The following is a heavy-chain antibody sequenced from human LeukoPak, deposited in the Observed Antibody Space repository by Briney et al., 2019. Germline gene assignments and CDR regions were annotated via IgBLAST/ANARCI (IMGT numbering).Heavy chain of an antibody. CDR1: GGTFSIYA. D-gene: IGHD6-13*01. J-gene: IGHJ6*03. CDR2: IIPIFGTA. Sequence: GASVKVSCKASGGTFSIYAISWVRQAPGQGLEWMGGIIPIFGTANYAQKFQGRVTITADESTSTAYMELSSLRSEDTAVYYCARDKAYSSSWDPNYYYYYMDVWGKGTTVTVSS. V-gene: IGHV1-69*13. CDR3: ARDKAYSSSWDPNYYYYYMDV.